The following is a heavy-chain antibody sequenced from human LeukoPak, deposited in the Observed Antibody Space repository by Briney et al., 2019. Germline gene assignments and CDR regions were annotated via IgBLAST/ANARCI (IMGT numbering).Heavy chain of an antibody. V-gene: IGHV3-23*01. CDR3: AKDKLAAAGTVWFDP. D-gene: IGHD6-13*01. CDR1: GFTFSSYA. CDR2: ISGSGGST. J-gene: IGHJ5*02. Sequence: GGSLRLSCVVSGFTFSSYAMSWVRQAPGKGLEWVSAISGSGGSTYYADSVKGRFTISRDNSKNTLYLQMNSLRAEDTAVYYCAKDKLAAAGTVWFDPWGQGTLVTVSS.